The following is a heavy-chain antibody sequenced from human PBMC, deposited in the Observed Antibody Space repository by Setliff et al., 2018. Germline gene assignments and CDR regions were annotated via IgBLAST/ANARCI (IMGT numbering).Heavy chain of an antibody. CDR3: ARDAGRGRYWYFDL. CDR2: ISSSSSTI. Sequence: AASGFTFSSYSMNWVRQAPGKGLEWVSYISSSSSTIYYADSVKGRFTISRDNAKNSLYLQMNSLRAEDTAVYYCARDAGRGRYWYFDLWGRGTLVTVS. J-gene: IGHJ2*01. V-gene: IGHV3-48*01. CDR1: GFTFSSYS.